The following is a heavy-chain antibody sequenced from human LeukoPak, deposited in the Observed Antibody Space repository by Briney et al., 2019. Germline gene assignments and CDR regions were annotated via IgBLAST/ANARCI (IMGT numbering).Heavy chain of an antibody. D-gene: IGHD2-21*02. CDR2: ISSSSNTK. CDR1: GFTFSSYA. Sequence: GGSLRLSCAASGFTFSSYAMSWVRQAPGKGLEWVSFISSSSNTKYNADSVKGRFTISRDNAKNSLNLQMNSLRAEDTAVYYCAKDSYQGDWGLDAFDVWGQGTMVTVSS. V-gene: IGHV3-48*01. J-gene: IGHJ3*01. CDR3: AKDSYQGDWGLDAFDV.